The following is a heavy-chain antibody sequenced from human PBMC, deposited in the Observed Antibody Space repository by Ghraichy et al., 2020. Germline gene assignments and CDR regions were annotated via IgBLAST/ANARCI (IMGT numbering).Heavy chain of an antibody. V-gene: IGHV4-4*02. CDR2: IYHSGST. CDR3: ARVPQWVRPIFDY. D-gene: IGHD5-12*01. Sequence: SETLSLTCAVSGGSISSSNWWSWVHQPPGKGLEWIGEIYHSGSTNYNPSLKSRVTISVDKSKNQFSLKLSSVTAADTAVYYCARVPQWVRPIFDYWGQGTLVTVSS. J-gene: IGHJ4*02. CDR1: GGSISSSNW.